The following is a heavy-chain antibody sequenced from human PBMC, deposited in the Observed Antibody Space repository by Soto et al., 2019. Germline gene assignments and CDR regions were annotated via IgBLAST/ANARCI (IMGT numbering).Heavy chain of an antibody. CDR3: AKDWGSSSFGGPIWPDY. CDR2: ISYDGSNK. V-gene: IGHV3-30*18. Sequence: QVQLVESGGGVVQPGRSLRLSCAASGFTFSSYGMHWVCQAPGKGLEWVAVISYDGSNKYYADSVKGRFTISRDNSKNTLYLQMNSLRAEDTAVYYCAKDWGSSSFGGPIWPDYWGQGTLVTVSS. D-gene: IGHD3-3*01. J-gene: IGHJ4*02. CDR1: GFTFSSYG.